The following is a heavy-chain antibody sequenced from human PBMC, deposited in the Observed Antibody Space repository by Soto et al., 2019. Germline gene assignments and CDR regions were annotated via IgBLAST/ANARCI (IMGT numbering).Heavy chain of an antibody. J-gene: IGHJ4*02. CDR1: GGSFSGYY. CDR2: INHSGSN. V-gene: IGHV4-34*01. CDR3: ARGLSAIPAAKGCHFDY. D-gene: IGHD2-2*01. Sequence: QVQLQQWGAGLLKPSETLSLTCAVYGGSFSGYYWSWIRQPPGKGLEWIGEINHSGSNNYNPSLKSRVTISVDTSKNQFSLKLSSVTAADTAVYYCARGLSAIPAAKGCHFDYWGQGTLVTVSS.